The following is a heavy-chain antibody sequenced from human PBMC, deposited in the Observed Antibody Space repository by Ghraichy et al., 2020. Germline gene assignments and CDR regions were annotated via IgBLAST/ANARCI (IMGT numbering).Heavy chain of an antibody. J-gene: IGHJ3*02. Sequence: SETLSLTCTVSGGSISSGGYYWSWIRQHPGKGLEWIGYIYYSGSTYYNPSLKSRVTISVDTSKNQFSLKLSSVTAADTAVYYCARDGWDQDAFDIWGQGTMVTVSS. CDR2: IYYSGST. CDR3: ARDGWDQDAFDI. CDR1: GGSISSGGYY. D-gene: IGHD1-26*01. V-gene: IGHV4-31*03.